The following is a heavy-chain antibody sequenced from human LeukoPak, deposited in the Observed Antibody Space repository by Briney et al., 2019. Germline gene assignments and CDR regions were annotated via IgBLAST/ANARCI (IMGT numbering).Heavy chain of an antibody. D-gene: IGHD6-19*01. V-gene: IGHV4-59*08. CDR3: ARFSSGWHRDY. CDR2: IYYSGST. Sequence: PSETLSLTCTVSGGSISSYYWSWIRQPPGKGLGWIAYIYYSGSTNYNPSLKSRVTISVETSKNQFSLNLSSVTAADTAVYYCARFSSGWHRDYWGQGTLVTVSS. CDR1: GGSISSYY. J-gene: IGHJ4*02.